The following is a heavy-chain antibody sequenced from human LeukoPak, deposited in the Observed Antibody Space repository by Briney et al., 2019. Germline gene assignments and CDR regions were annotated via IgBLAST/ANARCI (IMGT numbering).Heavy chain of an antibody. CDR1: GSSISSSSYY. CDR2: IYYSGST. D-gene: IGHD3-10*01. Sequence: PSETLSLTCTVSGSSISSSSYYWGWNRQPPGKGLEWIGSIYYSGSTYYNPSLKSRVTISVDTSKNQFSLKLSSVTAADTAVYYCARQVREDVGTTAAFDIWGQGTMVTVSS. CDR3: ARQVREDVGTTAAFDI. V-gene: IGHV4-39*01. J-gene: IGHJ3*02.